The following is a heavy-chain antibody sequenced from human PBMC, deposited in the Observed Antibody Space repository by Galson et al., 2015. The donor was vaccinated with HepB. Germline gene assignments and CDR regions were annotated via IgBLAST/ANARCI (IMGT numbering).Heavy chain of an antibody. CDR2: THYSGST. J-gene: IGHJ4*02. V-gene: IGHV4-31*02. CDR3: ARGSEDNYGSFDY. D-gene: IGHD3-10*01. Sequence: LEWIGYTHYSGSTYYNPSLRGRLTISEGMSKSQFSLKLSSVTAADTAIYYCARGSEDNYGSFDYWGQGTLVTVSS.